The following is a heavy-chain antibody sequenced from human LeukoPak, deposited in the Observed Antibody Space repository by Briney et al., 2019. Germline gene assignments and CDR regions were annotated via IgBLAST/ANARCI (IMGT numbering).Heavy chain of an antibody. CDR1: GYTLTELS. CDR3: AKVPWGGGYSYGYEY. Sequence: ASVKVSCKVSGYTLTELSMHWVRQAPGKGLEWMGWMNPNSGNTGYAQKFQGRVTITRNTSISTAYMELSSLRAEDTAVYYCAKVPWGGGYSYGYEYWGQGTLVTVSS. J-gene: IGHJ4*02. CDR2: MNPNSGNT. V-gene: IGHV1-8*03. D-gene: IGHD5-18*01.